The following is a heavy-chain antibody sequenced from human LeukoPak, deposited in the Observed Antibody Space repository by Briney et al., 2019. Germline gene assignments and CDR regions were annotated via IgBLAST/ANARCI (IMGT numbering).Heavy chain of an antibody. Sequence: QPGGSLRLSCAASGFTFSSYWMSWVRQAPGKGLEWVANIKQDGSEKYYVDSVKGRFTISRDNAKNSLYLQMNSLRAEDTAVYYCARVDDYAPRSAKYGMDVWGQGNTVTVSS. V-gene: IGHV3-7*01. CDR3: ARVDDYAPRSAKYGMDV. J-gene: IGHJ6*02. D-gene: IGHD4-17*01. CDR2: IKQDGSEK. CDR1: GFTFSSYW.